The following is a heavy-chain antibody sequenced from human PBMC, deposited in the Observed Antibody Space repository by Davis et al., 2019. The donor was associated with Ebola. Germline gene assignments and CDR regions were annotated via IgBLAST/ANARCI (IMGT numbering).Heavy chain of an antibody. Sequence: AASVKVSCKASGYTFRNYYIHWVRQAPGQGLEWMGLINPSAGDPRYAPRFRGRVTMTRDTSTSTVYMELNSPGYDDTAVYFCARAGYGSDLPDTYFYYYGMDVWGKGTTVAVSS. V-gene: IGHV1-46*01. J-gene: IGHJ6*04. CDR2: INPSAGDP. CDR3: ARAGYGSDLPDTYFYYYGMDV. CDR1: GYTFRNYY. D-gene: IGHD1-26*01.